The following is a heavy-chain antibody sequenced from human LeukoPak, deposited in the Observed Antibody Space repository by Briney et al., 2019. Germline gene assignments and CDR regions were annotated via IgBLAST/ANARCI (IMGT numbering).Heavy chain of an antibody. D-gene: IGHD5-12*01. Sequence: GESLKISCKASGFSFTNHWIGWVREMPGKGLEWMGIMYPGGSDTRYSPSFQGQVTISADKSISTAYLQWSSLKASDTAVYYCARHLDSDYDSYFDYWGQGTLVTVSS. V-gene: IGHV5-51*01. CDR3: ARHLDSDYDSYFDY. J-gene: IGHJ4*02. CDR2: MYPGGSDT. CDR1: GFSFTNHW.